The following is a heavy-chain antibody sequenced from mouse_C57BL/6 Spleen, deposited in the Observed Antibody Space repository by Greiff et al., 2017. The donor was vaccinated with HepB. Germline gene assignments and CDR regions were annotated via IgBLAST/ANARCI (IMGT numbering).Heavy chain of an antibody. V-gene: IGHV1-80*01. CDR1: GYAFSSYW. J-gene: IGHJ1*03. D-gene: IGHD4-1*02. Sequence: QVQLKESGAELVKPGASVKISCKASGYAFSSYWMNWVKQRPGKGLEWIGQIYPGDGDTNYNGKFKGKATLTADKSSSTAYMQLSSLTSEDSAVYFGARCNWDPHWYFDVWGTGTTVTVSS. CDR3: ARCNWDPHWYFDV. CDR2: IYPGDGDT.